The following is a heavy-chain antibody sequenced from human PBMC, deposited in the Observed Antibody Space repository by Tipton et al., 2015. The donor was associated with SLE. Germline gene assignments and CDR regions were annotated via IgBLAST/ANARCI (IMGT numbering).Heavy chain of an antibody. CDR2: IRFDGSNK. D-gene: IGHD3-9*01. CDR3: AKEFCEFPV. J-gene: IGHJ6*02. CDR1: GFIFYNHW. V-gene: IGHV3-30*02. Sequence: SLRLSCEASGFIFYNHWMSWIRQAPGKGLEWVAFIRFDGSNKYYADSVKGRFTISRDNSKNTVYLQMSSLRAEDTAVYYCAKEFCEFPVWGQGTTVTVSS.